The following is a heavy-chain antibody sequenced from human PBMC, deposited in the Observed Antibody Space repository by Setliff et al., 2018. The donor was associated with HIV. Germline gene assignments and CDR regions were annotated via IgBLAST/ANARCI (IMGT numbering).Heavy chain of an antibody. V-gene: IGHV4-31*03. CDR1: GGSISSGGYY. CDR2: IHYSGSN. CDR3: ARVPPLKAFWGVISLYYFDY. D-gene: IGHD3-16*02. J-gene: IGHJ4*02. Sequence: SETLSLTCTVSGGSISSGGYYWSWIRQHPGKGLEWIGYIHYSGSNYYNPSLKSRVTISVDTSKKQFSLKLSSVTAADTAVYYCARVPPLKAFWGVISLYYFDYWGQGTLVTVSS.